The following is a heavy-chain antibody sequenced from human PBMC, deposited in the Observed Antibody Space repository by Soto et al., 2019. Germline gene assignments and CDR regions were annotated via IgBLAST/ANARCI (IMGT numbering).Heavy chain of an antibody. CDR1: GRSFNNYY. V-gene: IGHV4-59*01. CDR2: IYYSGST. J-gene: IGHJ4*02. Sequence: SETLSLTCTVSGRSFNNYYWSWIRQPPGKGLEWIGYIYYSGSTNYNPSLKSRVTISVDTSKNQFSLKLSSVTAADTAVYYCARDNGYSYGYTLDHWGQGTLVTVSS. CDR3: ARDNGYSYGYTLDH. D-gene: IGHD5-18*01.